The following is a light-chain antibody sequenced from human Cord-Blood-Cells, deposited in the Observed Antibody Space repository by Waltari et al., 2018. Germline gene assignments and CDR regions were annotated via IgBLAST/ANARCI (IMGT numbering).Light chain of an antibody. Sequence: SYELTQTSSVSVSPGQSARITCSGDVLAKKYDRWFQQKPGQAPVLVIYKDSERPPGIPERFSGSSSGTTVTLTISGAQVEDEADYYCYSAADNNLVFGGGTKLTVL. V-gene: IGLV3-27*01. CDR3: YSAADNNLV. J-gene: IGLJ2*01. CDR1: VLAKKY. CDR2: KDS.